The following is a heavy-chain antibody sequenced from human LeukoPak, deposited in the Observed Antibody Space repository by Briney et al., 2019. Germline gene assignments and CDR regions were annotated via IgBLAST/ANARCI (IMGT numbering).Heavy chain of an antibody. D-gene: IGHD3-10*01. Sequence: ASVKVSCKVSGYTLTELSMHWVRQAPGKGLEWMGGFDPEDGETIYAQKFQGRVTMTTDTSTSTAYMELRSLRSDDTAVYYCARDVRPYGSGSYYNGGLYWGQGTLVTVSS. CDR3: ARDVRPYGSGSYYNGGLY. J-gene: IGHJ4*02. CDR1: GYTLTELS. CDR2: FDPEDGET. V-gene: IGHV1-24*01.